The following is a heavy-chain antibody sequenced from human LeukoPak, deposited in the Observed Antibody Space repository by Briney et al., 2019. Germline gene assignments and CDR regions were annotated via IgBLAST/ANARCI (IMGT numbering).Heavy chain of an antibody. V-gene: IGHV3-15*01. CDR2: IKSSAEGGAT. CDR1: GFTFSDAW. Sequence: GGSLRLSCAASGFTFSDAWLSWVRQAPGKGPEWDGRIKSSAEGGATDYAAPVKGRFTVSRDGLKDILYLHIKSLQTEDTAVYYCSLRYCSGTSCPGYWGQGTLVTVSS. CDR3: SLRYCSGTSCPGY. D-gene: IGHD2-8*02. J-gene: IGHJ4*02.